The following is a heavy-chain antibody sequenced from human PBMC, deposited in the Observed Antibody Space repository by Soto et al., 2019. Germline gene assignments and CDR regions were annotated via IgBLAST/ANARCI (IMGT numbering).Heavy chain of an antibody. J-gene: IGHJ4*02. V-gene: IGHV1-69*13. CDR2: IIPIFGTA. CDR1: GGTFSSYA. Sequence: SVKVSCKASGGTFSSYAISWVRQAPGQGLEWMGGIIPIFGTANYAQKFQGRVTITADESTSTAYMELSSLRSEDTAVYYCARFVDTWAQSDYWGQGTLVTVSS. D-gene: IGHD5-18*01. CDR3: ARFVDTWAQSDY.